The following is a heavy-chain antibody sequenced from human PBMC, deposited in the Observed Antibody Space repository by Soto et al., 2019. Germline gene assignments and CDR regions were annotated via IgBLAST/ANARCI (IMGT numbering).Heavy chain of an antibody. V-gene: IGHV1-69*13. CDR2: IIPIFGTA. CDR3: AREETGYGDYDDYYYGMDV. Sequence: ASVKVSCKASGGTFSSYAISWVRQAPGQGLEWMGGIIPIFGTANYAQKFQGRVTITADESTSTAYMELSSLRSEDTAVYYCAREETGYGDYDDYYYGMDVWGQGTTVTVSS. D-gene: IGHD4-17*01. CDR1: GGTFSSYA. J-gene: IGHJ6*02.